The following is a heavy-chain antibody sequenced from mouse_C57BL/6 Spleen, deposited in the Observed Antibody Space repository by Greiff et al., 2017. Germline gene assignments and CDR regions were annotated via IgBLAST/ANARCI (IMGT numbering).Heavy chain of an antibody. V-gene: IGHV5-9-1*02. CDR1: GFTFSSYA. CDR3: TRDRDYGSSYHYAMDY. J-gene: IGHJ4*01. CDR2: ISSGGDYI. Sequence: EVKVVESGEGLVKPGGSLKLSCAASGFTFSSYAMSWVRQTPEKRLEWVAYISSGGDYIYYADTVKGRFTISRDNARNTLYLQMSSLKSEDTAMYYCTRDRDYGSSYHYAMDYWGQGTSVTVSS. D-gene: IGHD1-1*01.